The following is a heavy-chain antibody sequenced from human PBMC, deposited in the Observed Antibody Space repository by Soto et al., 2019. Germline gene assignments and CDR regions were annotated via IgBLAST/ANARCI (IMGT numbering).Heavy chain of an antibody. CDR3: ARAQNYDILTGYYKYYYYGMDV. D-gene: IGHD3-9*01. CDR2: IYYSGST. V-gene: IGHV4-59*01. J-gene: IGHJ6*02. Sequence: SETLSLTCTVSGGSISSYYWSWIRQPPGKGLEWIGYIYYSGSTNYNPSLKSRVTISVDTSKNQFSLKLSSVTAADKAVYYCARAQNYDILTGYYKYYYYGMDVWGQGTTVT. CDR1: GGSISSYY.